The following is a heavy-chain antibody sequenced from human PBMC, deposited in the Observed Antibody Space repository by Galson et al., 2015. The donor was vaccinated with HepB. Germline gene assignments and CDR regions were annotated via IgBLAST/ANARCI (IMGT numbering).Heavy chain of an antibody. Sequence: SLRLSCAASGFEFSKYAVTWVRQAPGKGLEWVAVIGDRDDSTYYADSVKGHFTISRDNSKNTLFLQMNSLRVEDTAVYFCARVGVRFPNRFFDSWGQGTLVVVSS. CDR3: ARVGVRFPNRFFDS. J-gene: IGHJ4*02. CDR2: IGDRDDST. V-gene: IGHV3-23*01. D-gene: IGHD1-26*01. CDR1: GFEFSKYA.